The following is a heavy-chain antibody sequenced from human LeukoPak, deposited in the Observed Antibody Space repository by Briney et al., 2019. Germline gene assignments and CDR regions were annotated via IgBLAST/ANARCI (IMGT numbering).Heavy chain of an antibody. J-gene: IGHJ5*02. CDR1: GGSISSYY. Sequence: SETLSLTCTVSGGSISSYYWSWIRQPAGKGLEWIGRIYTSGSTNYNPSLKSRVTMSVDTSKNQFSLKLSSVTAADTAVYYCARDAERTYYDFWSGGGSFDPWGQGTLVTVSS. CDR3: ARDAERTYYDFWSGGGSFDP. D-gene: IGHD3-3*01. V-gene: IGHV4-4*07. CDR2: IYTSGST.